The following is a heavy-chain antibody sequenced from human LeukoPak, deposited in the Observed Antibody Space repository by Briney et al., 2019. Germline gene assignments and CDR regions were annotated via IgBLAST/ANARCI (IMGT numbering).Heavy chain of an antibody. V-gene: IGHV1-69*05. J-gene: IGHJ4*02. D-gene: IGHD3-22*01. CDR3: ARAEQNYYYDSSGYYYY. Sequence: ASVKVSCKASGGTFSSYAISWVRQAPGQRLEWMGRIIPIFGTTNYAQKFQGRVTITTDESTSTAYMELSSLRSENTAVYYCARAEQNYYYDSSGYYYYWGQGTLVTVSS. CDR1: GGTFSSYA. CDR2: IIPIFGTT.